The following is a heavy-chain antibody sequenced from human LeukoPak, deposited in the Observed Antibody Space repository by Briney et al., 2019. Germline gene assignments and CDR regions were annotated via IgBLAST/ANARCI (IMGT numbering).Heavy chain of an antibody. CDR2: ISGSGGST. Sequence: PGGSLRLSCTASGFTFSSYAMSWVRQAPGKGLEWVSAISGSGGSTYYADSVKGRFTISRDNSKNTLYLQMNSLRAEDTAVYYCAKVKRSQGLRFLEWLLGLFDYWGQGTLVTVSS. V-gene: IGHV3-23*01. J-gene: IGHJ4*02. CDR1: GFTFSSYA. CDR3: AKVKRSQGLRFLEWLLGLFDY. D-gene: IGHD3-3*01.